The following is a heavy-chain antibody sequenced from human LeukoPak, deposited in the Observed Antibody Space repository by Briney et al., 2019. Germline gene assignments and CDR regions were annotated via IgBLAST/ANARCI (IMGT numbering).Heavy chain of an antibody. CDR2: ISTRNGNT. CDR1: GYTFTSYG. CDR3: ARWIIVPREIDY. V-gene: IGHV1-18*01. J-gene: IGHJ4*02. D-gene: IGHD3-22*01. Sequence: ASVKVSCKASGYTFTSYGISWVRQAPGQGLEWMGWISTRNGNTNYAQKLQGRVTMTTDTSTSTAYVDLRSLRSDDTAVYYCARWIIVPREIDYWGQGTLVTVSS.